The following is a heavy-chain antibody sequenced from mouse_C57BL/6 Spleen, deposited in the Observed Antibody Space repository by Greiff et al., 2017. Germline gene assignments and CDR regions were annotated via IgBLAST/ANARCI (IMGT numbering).Heavy chain of an antibody. J-gene: IGHJ2*01. D-gene: IGHD2-3*01. V-gene: IGHV3-6*01. CDR3: ARDDCYYGY. Sequence: EVQLVESGPGLVKPSQSLSLTCSVTGYSITSGYYWNWIRQFPGNKLEWMGYISYDGSNNYNPSLKNRISITRDTSKNQFFLKLNSVTTEDTATYYCARDDCYYGYWGQGTTLTVSS. CDR1: GYSITSGYY. CDR2: ISYDGSN.